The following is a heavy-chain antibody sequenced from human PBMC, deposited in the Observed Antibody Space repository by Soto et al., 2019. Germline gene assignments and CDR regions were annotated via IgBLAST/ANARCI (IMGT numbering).Heavy chain of an antibody. D-gene: IGHD6-6*01. CDR2: ISGSGGST. J-gene: IGHJ3*02. Sequence: EVQLLESGGGLVQPGGSLRLSWAASGFTFSSYAMSWAPQAPGKGLEWVSAISGSGGSTYYADSVRGRFTISRDNSKNTLYLQMNSLRAEDTAVYYCAKRLDSGQLVPHDAFDIWGQGTMVTVSS. CDR3: AKRLDSGQLVPHDAFDI. V-gene: IGHV3-23*01. CDR1: GFTFSSYA.